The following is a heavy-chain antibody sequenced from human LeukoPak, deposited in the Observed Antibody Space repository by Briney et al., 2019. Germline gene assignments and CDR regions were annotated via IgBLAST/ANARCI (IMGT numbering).Heavy chain of an antibody. D-gene: IGHD5-12*01. CDR1: GFTFTSSA. J-gene: IGHJ4*02. CDR3: AAALSQTDSGYDALDY. CDR2: IVVGSGNT. V-gene: IGHV1-58*02. Sequence: GASVKVSCKASGFTFTSSAMQWVRQARGQRLEWIGWIVVGSGNTNYAQKFQERVTITRDMSTSTAYMGLSSLRSEDTAVYYCAAALSQTDSGYDALDYWGQGTLVTVSS.